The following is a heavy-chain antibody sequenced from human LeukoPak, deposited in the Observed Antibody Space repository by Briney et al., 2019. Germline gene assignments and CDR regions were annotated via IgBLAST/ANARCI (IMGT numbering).Heavy chain of an antibody. CDR1: GFTFSDYY. CDR3: ARDGDGDYVDY. D-gene: IGHD2-21*02. Sequence: GGSLRLSCAASGFTFSDYYMSWIRQAPGKGLVWVSRINSDGSSTSYADSVKGRFTISRDNAKNTLYLQMNSLRAEDTAVYYCARDGDGDYVDYWGQGTLVTVSS. CDR2: INSDGSST. J-gene: IGHJ4*02. V-gene: IGHV3-74*01.